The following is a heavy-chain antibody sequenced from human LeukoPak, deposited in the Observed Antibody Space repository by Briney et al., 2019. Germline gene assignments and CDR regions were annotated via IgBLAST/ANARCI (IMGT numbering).Heavy chain of an antibody. J-gene: IGHJ4*02. D-gene: IGHD1-26*01. Sequence: ASVKLSCKASGYTFTGYYMHWVRQAPGQGLERMGWINPNSGGTNYAQKFQGRVTMTRDTSISTAYMELSRLRSDDTAVYYCARGSGSYTPFDYWGQGTLVTVSS. CDR1: GYTFTGYY. CDR2: INPNSGGT. CDR3: ARGSGSYTPFDY. V-gene: IGHV1-2*02.